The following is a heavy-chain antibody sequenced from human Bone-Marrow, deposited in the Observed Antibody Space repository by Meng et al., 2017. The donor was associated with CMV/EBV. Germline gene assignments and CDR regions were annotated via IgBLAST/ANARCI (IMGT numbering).Heavy chain of an antibody. D-gene: IGHD3-22*01. CDR1: GYSFTSYW. J-gene: IGHJ3*02. Sequence: GGSLRLSCKGSGYSFTSYWIGWVRQMPGKGLEWMGIIYPGDSDTRYSPSFQGQVTISADKSISTAYLQLSSLKASDTAMYYCASQRITMIGAFDIWGQGTMVTVSS. V-gene: IGHV5-51*01. CDR3: ASQRITMIGAFDI. CDR2: IYPGDSDT.